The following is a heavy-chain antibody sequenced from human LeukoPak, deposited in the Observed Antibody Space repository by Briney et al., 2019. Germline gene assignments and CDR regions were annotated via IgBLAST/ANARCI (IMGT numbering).Heavy chain of an antibody. CDR1: GGSFSGYY. D-gene: IGHD6-6*01. J-gene: IGHJ4*02. CDR3: AGYRKAARPLPYYFDY. CDR2: INHSGST. Sequence: SETLSLTCAVYGGSFSGYYWSWIRQPPGKGLEWIGEINHSGSTNYNPSLKSRVTISVDTSRNQFSLKLSSVTAADTAVYYCAGYRKAARPLPYYFDYWGQGTLVTVSS. V-gene: IGHV4-34*01.